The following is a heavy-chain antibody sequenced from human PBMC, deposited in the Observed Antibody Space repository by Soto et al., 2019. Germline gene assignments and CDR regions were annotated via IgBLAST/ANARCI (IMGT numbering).Heavy chain of an antibody. V-gene: IGHV3-48*01. CDR3: ARSTTVTTSYYYYYYYMDV. CDR1: GFTFSTSS. Sequence: GGSLRLSCAASGFTFSTSSMNWVRQAPGKGLEWVSYISSSSSTMYYADSVKGRFTISRDNAKNSLYLQMNSLRAEDTAVYYCARSTTVTTSYYYYYYYMDVWGKGTTVTVSS. J-gene: IGHJ6*03. CDR2: ISSSSSTM. D-gene: IGHD4-17*01.